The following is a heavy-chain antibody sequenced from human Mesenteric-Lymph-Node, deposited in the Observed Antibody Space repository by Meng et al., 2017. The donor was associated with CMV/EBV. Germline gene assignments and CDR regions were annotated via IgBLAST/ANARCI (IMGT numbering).Heavy chain of an antibody. CDR3: ASGGAYCGGDCYSADY. J-gene: IGHJ4*02. Sequence: GSLRLSCVTSGFTFSNYDMHWIRQPPGKGLEWIGYIYYSGSTNYNPSLKSRVTISVDTSKNQFSLKLSSVTAADTAVYYCASGGAYCGGDCYSADYWGQGTLVTVSS. CDR1: GFTFSNYD. D-gene: IGHD2-21*01. CDR2: IYYSGST. V-gene: IGHV4-59*01.